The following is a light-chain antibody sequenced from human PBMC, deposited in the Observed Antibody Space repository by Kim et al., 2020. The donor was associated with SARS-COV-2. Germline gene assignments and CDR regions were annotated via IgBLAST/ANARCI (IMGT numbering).Light chain of an antibody. CDR1: SLRRHY. J-gene: IGLJ2*01. Sequence: SSELTQDPAVSVALGQTVRITCQGDSLRRHYSSWYQQKPGQASILVFYGKNNRPSEIPDRFSGSSSGNTASLTITGAQAEDEADYYCHSRDTSGDHRVFGGGTKLTVL. CDR3: HSRDTSGDHRV. V-gene: IGLV3-19*01. CDR2: GKN.